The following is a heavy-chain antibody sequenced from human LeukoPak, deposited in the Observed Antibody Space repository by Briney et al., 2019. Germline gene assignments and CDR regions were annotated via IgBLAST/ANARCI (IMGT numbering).Heavy chain of an antibody. V-gene: IGHV3-30*18. Sequence: GGSLRLSCAASGFTFSSYGMHWVRQAPGEGLEWVAVISYDGSNKYYADSVKGRFTISRDNSKNTLYLQMNSLRAEDTAVYYCAKDGLGDYVWGSYPNYYMDVWGKGTTVTVSS. J-gene: IGHJ6*03. CDR1: GFTFSSYG. D-gene: IGHD3-16*01. CDR3: AKDGLGDYVWGSYPNYYMDV. CDR2: ISYDGSNK.